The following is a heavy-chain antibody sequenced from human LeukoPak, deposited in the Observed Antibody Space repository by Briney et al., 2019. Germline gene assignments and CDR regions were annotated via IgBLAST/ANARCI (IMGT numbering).Heavy chain of an antibody. CDR3: ARAPVTSCRGAYCYPFDY. Sequence: GGSLRLSCAASGFTFSRYWMSWVRQAPGKGLEWVANIKKDGSEKYYVDSVKGRFTISRDNSKNTLYLQMNSLRVEDAAVYYCARAPVTSCRGAYCYPFDYWGQGTLVTVSS. CDR1: GFTFSRYW. J-gene: IGHJ4*02. D-gene: IGHD2-21*01. CDR2: IKKDGSEK. V-gene: IGHV3-7*03.